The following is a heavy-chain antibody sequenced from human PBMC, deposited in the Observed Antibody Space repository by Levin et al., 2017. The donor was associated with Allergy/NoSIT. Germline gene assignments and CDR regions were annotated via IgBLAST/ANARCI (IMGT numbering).Heavy chain of an antibody. CDR2: ISGSGGST. D-gene: IGHD3-10*01. CDR1: GFTFSSYA. Sequence: GESLKISCAASGFTFSSYAMSWVRQAPGKGLEWVSAISGSGGSTYYADSVKGRFTISRDNSKNTLYLQMNSLRAEDTAVYYCAKDQYTMVRGVIAHPIFYFDYWGQGTLVTVSS. J-gene: IGHJ4*02. V-gene: IGHV3-23*01. CDR3: AKDQYTMVRGVIAHPIFYFDY.